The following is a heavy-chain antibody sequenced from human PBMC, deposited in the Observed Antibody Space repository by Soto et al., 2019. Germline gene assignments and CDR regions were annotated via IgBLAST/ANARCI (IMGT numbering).Heavy chain of an antibody. V-gene: IGHV3-30*18. J-gene: IGHJ6*02. CDR3: ANSPNPQSRRYYYYGMDV. Sequence: QVQLVESGGGVVQPGRSLRLSCAASGFTFSSYGMHWVRQAPGKGLEWVAVISYDGSNKYYADSVKGRFTISRDNSKNTLYLQMNSLRAEDTAVYYCANSPNPQSRRYYYYGMDVWGQGTTVTVSS. CDR2: ISYDGSNK. CDR1: GFTFSSYG.